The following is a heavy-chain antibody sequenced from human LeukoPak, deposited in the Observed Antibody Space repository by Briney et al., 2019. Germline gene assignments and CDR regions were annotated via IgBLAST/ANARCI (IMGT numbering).Heavy chain of an antibody. CDR1: GGSISSSSYY. CDR2: VDYSGNT. V-gene: IGHV4-39*01. Sequence: SETLSLTCTVSGGSISSSSYYWGWIRQPPGKGLEWIGTVDYSGNTYYNPSLKSRVIISIDTSKNQFSLKVSSVTAADTAVYCCARLDYGDYGGFDYWGQGTLVTVSS. J-gene: IGHJ4*02. D-gene: IGHD4-17*01. CDR3: ARLDYGDYGGFDY.